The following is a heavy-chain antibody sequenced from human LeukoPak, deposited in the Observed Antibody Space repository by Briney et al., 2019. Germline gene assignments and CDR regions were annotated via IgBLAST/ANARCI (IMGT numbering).Heavy chain of an antibody. V-gene: IGHV3-53*01. Sequence: GGSLRLSCAASGFTVSSHYMSWVRQAPGKGLEWVSLIYGGGTTYYADSVKGRFTISRDNSKNTLYLQMNSLRAEDTAVYYCAKDLYYYGSGNYIDYWGQGTLVTVSS. D-gene: IGHD3-10*01. CDR1: GFTVSSHY. J-gene: IGHJ4*02. CDR2: IYGGGTT. CDR3: AKDLYYYGSGNYIDY.